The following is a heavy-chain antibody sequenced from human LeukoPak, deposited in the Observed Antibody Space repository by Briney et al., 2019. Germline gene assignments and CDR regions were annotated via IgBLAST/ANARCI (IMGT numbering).Heavy chain of an antibody. J-gene: IGHJ4*02. CDR3: AKDSGSSEYYFDY. V-gene: IGHV3-30*18. D-gene: IGHD1-26*01. CDR2: ISYDGSNK. Sequence: GRSLRLSCAASGFTFSSYGMHWVRQAPGKGLEWVAVISYDGSNKYYADSVKGQFTISRDNSKNTLYLQMNSLRAEDTAVYYCAKDSGSSEYYFDYWGQGTLVTVSS. CDR1: GFTFSSYG.